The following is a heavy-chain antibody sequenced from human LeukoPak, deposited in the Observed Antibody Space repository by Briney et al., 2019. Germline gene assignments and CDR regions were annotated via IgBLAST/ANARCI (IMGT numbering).Heavy chain of an antibody. CDR3: AGAIGYFDY. CDR1: GSSFSTHA. J-gene: IGHJ4*02. V-gene: IGHV3-30*03. Sequence: PGGSLRLSCAASGSSFSTHAMHWVRQAPGKGLEWVGVISYDGSDKYYVDSVKGRFTISRDNSKNTLYLQMNSLRAEDTAVYYCAGAIGYFDYWGQGTLVTDSS. CDR2: ISYDGSDK. D-gene: IGHD2-21*01.